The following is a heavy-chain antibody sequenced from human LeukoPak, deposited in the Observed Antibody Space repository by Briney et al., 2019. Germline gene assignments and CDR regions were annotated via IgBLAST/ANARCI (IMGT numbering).Heavy chain of an antibody. CDR3: ARGGDSSYYGDY. D-gene: IGHD3-22*01. J-gene: IGHJ4*02. CDR2: IHSSSGSI. Sequence: GGSLRLSCAASGFNFTNYNMNWVRQAPGKGLEWVSSIHSSSGSIYYADSLKGRFTISRDNAKNSLYLQMNSVRAEDTAVYYCARGGDSSYYGDYWGQGTLVTVSS. V-gene: IGHV3-21*01. CDR1: GFNFTNYN.